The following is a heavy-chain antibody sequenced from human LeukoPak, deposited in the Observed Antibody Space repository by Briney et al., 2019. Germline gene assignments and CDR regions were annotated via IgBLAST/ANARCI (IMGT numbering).Heavy chain of an antibody. Sequence: PGGSLRLSCAASGFTFSRYVMTWVRQAPGKGLEWVSIISGSVTTTYYADSVKGRFTISRDNSKNTLYLQMNSLRAEDTALYFCAKSLGNGDYYPFDYWGQGALVTVSS. V-gene: IGHV3-23*01. CDR2: ISGSVTTT. CDR1: GFTFSRYV. J-gene: IGHJ4*02. CDR3: AKSLGNGDYYPFDY. D-gene: IGHD4-17*01.